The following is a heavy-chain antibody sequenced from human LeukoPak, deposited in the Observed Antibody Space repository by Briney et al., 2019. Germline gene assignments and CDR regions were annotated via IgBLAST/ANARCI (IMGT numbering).Heavy chain of an antibody. J-gene: IGHJ5*02. CDR3: AKEGGYYSGGSFYYWFDP. V-gene: IGHV4-61*10. CDR1: GDSISSGDYY. D-gene: IGHD2-15*01. Sequence: SETLSLTCTVSGDSISSGDYYWSWIRQPAGKGLEWIGGISSSGSTNYNPSLKSRVTISIDTSKNHFSLKLSSVTAADTALYYCAKEGGYYSGGSFYYWFDPWGQGTLVTVSS. CDR2: ISSSGST.